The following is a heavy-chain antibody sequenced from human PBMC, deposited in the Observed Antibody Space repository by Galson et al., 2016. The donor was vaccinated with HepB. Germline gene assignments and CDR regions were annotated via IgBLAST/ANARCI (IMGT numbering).Heavy chain of an antibody. CDR1: GLSVRDAW. D-gene: IGHD3/OR15-3a*01. Sequence: SLRLSCAVSGLSVRDAWMTWVRQAPGKGLEWVGNIRNKRDGGTADYGAPVKGRFTISRDDSKNTLYPQMSSLKTDDTAVYFCTTWDWGLDCWGQGTLVTVSS. V-gene: IGHV3-15*01. CDR3: TTWDWGLDC. J-gene: IGHJ4*02. CDR2: IRNKRDGGTA.